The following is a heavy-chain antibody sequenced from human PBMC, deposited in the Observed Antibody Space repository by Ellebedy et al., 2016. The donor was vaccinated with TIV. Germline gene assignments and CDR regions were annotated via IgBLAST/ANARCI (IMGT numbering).Heavy chain of an antibody. D-gene: IGHD6-13*01. V-gene: IGHV3-33*01. CDR1: GFSFSSYV. J-gene: IGHJ3*02. Sequence: GGSLRLSCEASGFSFSSYVMHWVRQAPGKGLVWVALIWYDGSQKYYADYVKGRFTISRDNSKNTLFLQMNSLRDEDTSVYYCARVIGIAAAGTPAFDIWGQGTMVTVSS. CDR2: IWYDGSQK. CDR3: ARVIGIAAAGTPAFDI.